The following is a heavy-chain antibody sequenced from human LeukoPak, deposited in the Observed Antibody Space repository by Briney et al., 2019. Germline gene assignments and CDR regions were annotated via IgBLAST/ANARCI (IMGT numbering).Heavy chain of an antibody. Sequence: PGGSLRLSCAASGFTCVNYGMNWVRQSPGKGLEWVSSITGGDGDAHYADAVQGRFTISRDNSKNTLYLQMNSLRAEDTAIYYCAKDQKTGYSPFDSWGQGTLVTVSS. V-gene: IGHV3-23*01. D-gene: IGHD5-12*01. J-gene: IGHJ4*02. CDR3: AKDQKTGYSPFDS. CDR1: GFTCVNYG. CDR2: ITGGDGDA.